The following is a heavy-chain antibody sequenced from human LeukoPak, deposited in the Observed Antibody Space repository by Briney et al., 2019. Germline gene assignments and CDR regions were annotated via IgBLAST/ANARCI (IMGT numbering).Heavy chain of an antibody. J-gene: IGHJ5*02. CDR1: GYSISSGYY. CDR2: IYHSGSA. CDR3: ARGPLFSSSWRRWFDP. Sequence: SETLSLTCTVSGYSISSGYYWGWIRQPPGKGLEWIGSIYHSGSAYYNPSLKSRVTISVDTSKNQFSLKLSSVTAADTAVYYCARGPLFSSSWRRWFDPWGQGTLVTVSS. V-gene: IGHV4-38-2*02. D-gene: IGHD6-13*01.